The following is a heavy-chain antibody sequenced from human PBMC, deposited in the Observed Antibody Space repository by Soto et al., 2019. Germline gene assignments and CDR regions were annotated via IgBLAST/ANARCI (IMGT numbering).Heavy chain of an antibody. V-gene: IGHV3-30-3*01. CDR1: GFTFSSYA. J-gene: IGHJ4*02. Sequence: GGSLRLSCAASGFTFSSYAMHWVRQAPGKGLEWVAVISYDGSNKYYADSVKGRFTISRDNSKNTLYLQMNSLRAEDTAVYYCASLGYYDSSGPIKGFDYWGQGTLVTVSS. CDR2: ISYDGSNK. D-gene: IGHD3-22*01. CDR3: ASLGYYDSSGPIKGFDY.